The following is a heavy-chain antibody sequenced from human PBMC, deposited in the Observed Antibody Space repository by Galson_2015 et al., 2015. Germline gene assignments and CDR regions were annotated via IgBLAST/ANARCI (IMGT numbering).Heavy chain of an antibody. CDR1: GGSVRSYY. V-gene: IGHV4-59*02. D-gene: IGHD3-10*01. J-gene: IGHJ5*02. Sequence: ETLSLTCTVSGGSVRSYYWSWVRRRAGEGLEWIGYIYYSGSTNYNPSLKSRVTISVATSKNQFSLKLSSVTAADTAVYYCAGSGSYRYWFDPWGQGTLVPVSS. CDR3: AGSGSYRYWFDP. CDR2: IYYSGST.